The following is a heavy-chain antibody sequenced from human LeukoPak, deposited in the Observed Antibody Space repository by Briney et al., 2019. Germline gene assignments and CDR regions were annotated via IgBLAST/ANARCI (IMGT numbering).Heavy chain of an antibody. CDR1: GYTFTAYY. J-gene: IGHJ4*02. CDR3: ARDSSITTRAWSH. Sequence: ASVKVSCKASGYTFTAYYIHWVRQAPDQGLEWMGWINPKSGGTNYAQRFQGRVTMTRDTSTTTAYMDLSRLRSDDTAVYYCARDSSITTRAWSHWGQGTLVTVSS. CDR2: INPKSGGT. V-gene: IGHV1-2*02. D-gene: IGHD6-6*01.